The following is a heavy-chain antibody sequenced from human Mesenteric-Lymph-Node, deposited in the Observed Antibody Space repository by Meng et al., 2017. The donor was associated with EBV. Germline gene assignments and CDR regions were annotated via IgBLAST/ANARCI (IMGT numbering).Heavy chain of an antibody. D-gene: IGHD3-16*01. V-gene: IGHV4-34*01. J-gene: IGHJ5*02. CDR1: GGPFSGYY. CDR3: ARGRSYVSGVIDP. Sequence: QVQLRQWGAGRLKHSEALSLTCAVYGGPFSGYYWSWIRQPPGKGLEWIGEINHSGSTNYNPSLKSRVTISVDTSKNQFSLKLSSVTAADTAVYYCARGRSYVSGVIDPWGQGTLVTVSS. CDR2: INHSGST.